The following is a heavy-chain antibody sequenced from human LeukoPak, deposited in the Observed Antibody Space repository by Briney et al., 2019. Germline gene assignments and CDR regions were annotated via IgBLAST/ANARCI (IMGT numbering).Heavy chain of an antibody. D-gene: IGHD3-10*01. CDR1: GGTFSSYA. Sequence: SVKVSCKASGGTFSSYAISWVRQAPGQGLEWLGRIIPILGIANYAQKFQGRVTITADKSTSTAYMELSSLRSEDTAVYYCADITNYGSGSTKTDYWGQGTLVTVSS. CDR2: IIPILGIA. CDR3: ADITNYGSGSTKTDY. V-gene: IGHV1-69*04. J-gene: IGHJ4*02.